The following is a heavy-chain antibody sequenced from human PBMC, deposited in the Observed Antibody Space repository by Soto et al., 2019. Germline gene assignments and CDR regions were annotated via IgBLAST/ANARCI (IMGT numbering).Heavy chain of an antibody. J-gene: IGHJ1*01. Sequence: PGGSLRLSCSASGFTFSSYAMHWVRQAPGKGLEYVSAISSNGGSTYYADSVKGRFTISRDNSKNTLYLQMSSLRAEDTAVYYCVRADFWSGYYRSAEYFQHWGQGTLVTVSS. CDR1: GFTFSSYA. V-gene: IGHV3-64D*06. CDR2: ISSNGGST. D-gene: IGHD3-3*01. CDR3: VRADFWSGYYRSAEYFQH.